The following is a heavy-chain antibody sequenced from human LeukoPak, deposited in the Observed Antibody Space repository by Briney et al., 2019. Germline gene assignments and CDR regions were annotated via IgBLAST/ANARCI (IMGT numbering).Heavy chain of an antibody. D-gene: IGHD2-15*01. Sequence: GRSLRLSCAASGFTFSSYGMHWVRQAPGKGLEWVAVISYDGSNKYYADSVKGRFTISRDNAKNSLYLQMNSLRAEDTAVYYCARDLVANDYWGQGTLVTVSS. V-gene: IGHV3-30*03. CDR1: GFTFSSYG. CDR3: ARDLVANDY. CDR2: ISYDGSNK. J-gene: IGHJ4*02.